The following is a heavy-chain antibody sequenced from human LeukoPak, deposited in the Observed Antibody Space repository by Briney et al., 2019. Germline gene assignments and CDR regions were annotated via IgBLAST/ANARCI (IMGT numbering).Heavy chain of an antibody. CDR3: ARGVDYYGSGSYWVNWFDP. CDR2: INPNAGTT. CDR1: GYTFTSYY. V-gene: IGHV1-46*01. D-gene: IGHD3-10*01. Sequence: ASVKVSCKASGYTFTSYYMHWVRQAPGQGLEWMGIINPNAGTTSYAQKFQGRVTVTRDTSTSTVYMELSSLRSEDTAVYYCARGVDYYGSGSYWVNWFDPWGQGTLVTVSS. J-gene: IGHJ5*02.